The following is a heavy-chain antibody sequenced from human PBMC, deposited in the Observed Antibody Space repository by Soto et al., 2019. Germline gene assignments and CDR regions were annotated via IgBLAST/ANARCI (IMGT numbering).Heavy chain of an antibody. CDR1: GYTFTSYG. J-gene: IGHJ5*02. D-gene: IGHD6-19*01. CDR3: ARGRWGSSGWSDGNWFDP. Sequence: QVQLVQSGAEVKKPGASVKVSCKASGYTFTSYGISWVRQAPGQGLEWMGWISAYNGNTNYAQKLQGRVTMTTDTATSTAYMGLRSRRSDDTAVYYCARGRWGSSGWSDGNWFDPWGQGTLVTVSS. CDR2: ISAYNGNT. V-gene: IGHV1-18*04.